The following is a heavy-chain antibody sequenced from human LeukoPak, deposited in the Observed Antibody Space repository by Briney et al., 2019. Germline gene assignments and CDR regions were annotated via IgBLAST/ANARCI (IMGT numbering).Heavy chain of an antibody. V-gene: IGHV3-30*04. J-gene: IGHJ4*02. CDR2: ISYDGSNK. D-gene: IGHD3-16*01. Sequence: GGSLRLSCEASGFSFRSYETNWVRQAPGKGLEWVAVISYDGSNKYYADSVKGRFTISRDNSKNTLYLQMNSLRAEDTAVYYCARDRWGGYFDYWGQGTLVTVSS. CDR1: GFSFRSYE. CDR3: ARDRWGGYFDY.